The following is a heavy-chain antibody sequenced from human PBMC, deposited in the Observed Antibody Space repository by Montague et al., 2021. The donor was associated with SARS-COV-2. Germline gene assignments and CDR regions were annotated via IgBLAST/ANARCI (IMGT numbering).Heavy chain of an antibody. D-gene: IGHD6-19*01. CDR1: GGSISSYY. J-gene: IGHJ3*02. Sequence: SETLSLTCNVSGGSISSYYWSWIRQPPGKGLEWIGYIYYSGSTNYNPSLKSRVTISVDTSKNQFSLKLSSVTAADTAVYYCARGSGWMGNAFDIWGRGTMVTVSS. V-gene: IGHV4-59*01. CDR2: IYYSGST. CDR3: ARGSGWMGNAFDI.